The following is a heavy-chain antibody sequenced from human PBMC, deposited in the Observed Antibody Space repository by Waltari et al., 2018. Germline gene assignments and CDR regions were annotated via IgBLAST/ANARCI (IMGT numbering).Heavy chain of an antibody. J-gene: IGHJ4*02. CDR3: ARDPYSNSWQIDY. CDR2: ISYDGSYK. D-gene: IGHD6-13*01. CDR1: GFTFSSYG. Sequence: QVQLVESGGGVVQPGRSLRLSCATSGFTFSSYGMHWVRQAPGKGLEWVAVISYDGSYKYYVESVKGRFTISRDNSKNTLYLQMNSLRPEDTAVYYCARDPYSNSWQIDYWGQGALVTVSS. V-gene: IGHV3-30*03.